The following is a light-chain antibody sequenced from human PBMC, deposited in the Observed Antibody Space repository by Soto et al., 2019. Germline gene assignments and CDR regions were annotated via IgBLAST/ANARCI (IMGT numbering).Light chain of an antibody. J-gene: IGKJ1*01. Sequence: EIVLTMTAGALSLSPGERASLSCRPSHRVSTNYLAWYQQKPGQAPRLLIYGASSRATGIPARFSGSGSGTEFTLTISSLQSEDFAVYYCQLHTNWPWTFGHGTKV. CDR3: QLHTNWPWT. V-gene: IGKV3-15*01. CDR2: GAS. CDR1: HRVSTN.